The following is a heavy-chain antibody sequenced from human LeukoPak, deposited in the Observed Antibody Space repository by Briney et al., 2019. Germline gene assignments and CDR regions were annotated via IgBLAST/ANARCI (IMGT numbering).Heavy chain of an antibody. V-gene: IGHV3-30*03. Sequence: GGSLRLSCAASGFTFSSNGMHWVRQAPGKGLEWVAVISYDGRTKYYADSVKGRFTMSRDSAKHSVFLQMNSLRAEDTAVYYCSRVFIAAATGEEYYFDYWGQGSLVTVSS. CDR2: ISYDGRTK. J-gene: IGHJ4*02. CDR3: SRVFIAAATGEEYYFDY. D-gene: IGHD6-25*01. CDR1: GFTFSSNG.